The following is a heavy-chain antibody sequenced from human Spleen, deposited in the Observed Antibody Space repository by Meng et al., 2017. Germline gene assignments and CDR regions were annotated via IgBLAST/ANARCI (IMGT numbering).Heavy chain of an antibody. CDR2: IYDSGST. Sequence: VQLQGPGPGLVKPSGTLSLTCAVSGGSISSYHWWSWVRQPPGKGLEWIGEIYDSGSTNYNPSLKSRVTISVDKSRNQFSLKLSSVSAADTAVYYCASRLAGIRTYYFDYWGQGTLVTVAS. D-gene: IGHD6-19*01. V-gene: IGHV4-4*02. CDR3: ASRLAGIRTYYFDY. CDR1: GGSISSYHW. J-gene: IGHJ4*02.